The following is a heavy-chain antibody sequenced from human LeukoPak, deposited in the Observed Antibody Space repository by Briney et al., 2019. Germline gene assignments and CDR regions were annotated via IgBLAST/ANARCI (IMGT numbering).Heavy chain of an antibody. CDR1: GGSFSGYY. CDR3: ARAEDCSGGSCFFFAF. V-gene: IGHV4-34*01. CDR2: INHSGST. J-gene: IGHJ4*02. D-gene: IGHD2-15*01. Sequence: SETLSLTCAVYGGSFSGYYWSWVRQPPGKGLEWIGEINHSGSTNDNPSLKSRVTISVDKSKNQFSLKMSSVTAADTAVYYCARAEDCSGGSCFFFAFWGQGNLVTVSS.